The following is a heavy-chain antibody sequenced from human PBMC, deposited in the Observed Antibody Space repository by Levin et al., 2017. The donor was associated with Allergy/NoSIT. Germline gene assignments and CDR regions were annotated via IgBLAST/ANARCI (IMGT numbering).Heavy chain of an antibody. V-gene: IGHV3-7*01. Sequence: SCAASGFTFSSYWMSWVRQAPGKGLEWVANIKQDGSEKYYVDSVKGRFTISRDNAKNSLYLQMNSLRAEDTAVYYCARVGNYDYVWGSHPDHYYYYGMDVWGQGTTVTVSS. CDR3: ARVGNYDYVWGSHPDHYYYYGMDV. J-gene: IGHJ6*02. CDR2: IKQDGSEK. CDR1: GFTFSSYW. D-gene: IGHD3-16*01.